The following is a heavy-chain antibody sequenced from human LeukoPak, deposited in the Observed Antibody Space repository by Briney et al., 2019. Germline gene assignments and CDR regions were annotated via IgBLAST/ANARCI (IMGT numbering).Heavy chain of an antibody. CDR2: IYYSGST. Sequence: SETLSLTCAVSGGPISRGGYPWSWIRQPPGKGLEWFGYIYYSGSTYYNPSLKSRVTISVDTSKNQFSLKLSSVTAADTAVYYCARDGDCSGGSCDWYNWFDPWGQGTLVTVSS. D-gene: IGHD2-15*01. J-gene: IGHJ5*02. V-gene: IGHV4-30-4*07. CDR3: ARDGDCSGGSCDWYNWFDP. CDR1: GGPISRGGYP.